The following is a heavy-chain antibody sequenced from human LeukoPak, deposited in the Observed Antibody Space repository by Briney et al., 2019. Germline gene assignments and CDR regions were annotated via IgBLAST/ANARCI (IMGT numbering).Heavy chain of an antibody. D-gene: IGHD5-18*01. CDR1: GGSISSGSYY. J-gene: IGHJ4*02. CDR3: ARVVPQYSYGSYYFDY. CDR2: IYTSGST. V-gene: IGHV4-61*02. Sequence: PSETLSLTCTVSGGSISSGSYYWSWIRQPAGKGLEWIGRIYTSGSTNYNPSLKSRVTISVDTSKNQFSLKLSSVTAADTAVYYCARVVPQYSYGSYYFDYWGQGTLVTVSS.